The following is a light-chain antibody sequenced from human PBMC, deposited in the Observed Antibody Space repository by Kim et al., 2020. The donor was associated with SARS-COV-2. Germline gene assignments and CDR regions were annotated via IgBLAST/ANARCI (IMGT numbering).Light chain of an antibody. V-gene: IGKV1-39*01. CDR2: GAS. Sequence: ASVGDRITGTCRASQSISTFLNWYQQKPGKAPKLLIYGASTVQSGLPSRFSGSGSGTDFTLTVFNLQPEDFATYYCQQSYKAPLNFGGGTKVDIK. CDR1: QSISTF. CDR3: QQSYKAPLN. J-gene: IGKJ4*01.